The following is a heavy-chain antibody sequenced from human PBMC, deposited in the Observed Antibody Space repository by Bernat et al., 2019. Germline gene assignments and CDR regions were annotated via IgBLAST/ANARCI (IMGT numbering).Heavy chain of an antibody. CDR2: INSDGSST. D-gene: IGHD3-22*01. V-gene: IGHV3-74*01. Sequence: EVQLVESGGGLVQPGGSLRLSCAASGFTFSSYWMHWVRQAPGKGLVWVSRINSDGSSTSYAESVMGRFTISRDNAKNTLYLQMNSLRAEDTAVYYCARGGSYYDSSGYYSTPDYWGQGTLVTVSS. J-gene: IGHJ4*02. CDR1: GFTFSSYW. CDR3: ARGGSYYDSSGYYSTPDY.